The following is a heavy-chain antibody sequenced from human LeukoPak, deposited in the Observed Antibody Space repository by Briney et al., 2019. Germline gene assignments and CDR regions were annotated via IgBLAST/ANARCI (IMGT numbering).Heavy chain of an antibody. CDR1: GGSISSYY. D-gene: IGHD3-3*01. J-gene: IGHJ3*02. CDR3: ARDHPAEAYYDFWSGPGAFDI. CDR2: FYTSGST. Sequence: PSETLSLTCTVSGGSISSYYWSWIRQPAGKGLEWIGRFYTSGSTNYNPSHKSRVTMSVDTSKNQFSLKLSSVTAADTAVYYCARDHPAEAYYDFWSGPGAFDIWGQGTMVTVSS. V-gene: IGHV4-4*07.